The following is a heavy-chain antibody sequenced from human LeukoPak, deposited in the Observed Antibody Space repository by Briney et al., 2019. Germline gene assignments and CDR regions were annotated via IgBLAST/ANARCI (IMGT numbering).Heavy chain of an antibody. CDR3: ARKRLADLGDDTSFGGTPFDS. CDR1: GFTFETYH. D-gene: IGHD3-16*01. Sequence: GGSLRLSCVASGFTFETYHMNWVRQVPGKGLEWLSGITSGGGVIYYADSVKGRFTISRDDATNSVFLQMSGLTVADTAVYYCARKRLADLGDDTSFGGTPFDSWGQGTLVIVSS. V-gene: IGHV3-48*03. CDR2: ITSGGGVI. J-gene: IGHJ4*02.